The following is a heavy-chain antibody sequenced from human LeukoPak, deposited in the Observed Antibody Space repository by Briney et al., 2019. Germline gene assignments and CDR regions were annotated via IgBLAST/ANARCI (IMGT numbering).Heavy chain of an antibody. CDR3: ARDGGIAAAGGAFDI. CDR1: GGSFSDSY. V-gene: IGHV4-34*01. CDR2: IYHSGST. D-gene: IGHD6-13*01. J-gene: IGHJ3*02. Sequence: SETLSLTCAVYGGSFSDSYWTWIRQPPGKGLEWIGEIYHSGSTNYNPSLKSRVTISVDKSKNQFSLKLSSVTAADTAVYYCARDGGIAAAGGAFDIWGQGTMVTVSS.